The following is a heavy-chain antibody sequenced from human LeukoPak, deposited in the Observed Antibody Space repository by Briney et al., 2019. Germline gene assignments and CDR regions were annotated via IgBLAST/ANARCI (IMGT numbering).Heavy chain of an antibody. V-gene: IGHV4-34*01. CDR2: INHSGST. J-gene: IGHJ4*02. CDR1: GGSFSGYY. D-gene: IGHD5-18*01. CDR3: ARVDTAMVADY. Sequence: SETLSLTCAVYGGSFSGYYWSWIRQPPGKGLEWIGEINHSGSTNYNPSLKSRVTISVDTSKNQFSLKLSSVTAADTAVYYCARVDTAMVADYWGQGTLVTVSS.